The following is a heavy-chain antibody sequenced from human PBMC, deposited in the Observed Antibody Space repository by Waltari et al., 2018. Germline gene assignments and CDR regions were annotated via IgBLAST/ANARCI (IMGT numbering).Heavy chain of an antibody. V-gene: IGHV1-69*01. Sequence: QVQLLQSGAEVKKPGSSVKFSCKTSGGSFSSYSFSWVRQAPGQGPQWMGGFIPIFGTATYPQKFQGRVTITADESTSTTYMELSGLTSDDTAVYYCTTELGGYQKYYFNSWGQGTLVTVSS. CDR2: FIPIFGTA. CDR3: TTELGGYQKYYFNS. D-gene: IGHD5-12*01. CDR1: GGSFSSYS. J-gene: IGHJ4*02.